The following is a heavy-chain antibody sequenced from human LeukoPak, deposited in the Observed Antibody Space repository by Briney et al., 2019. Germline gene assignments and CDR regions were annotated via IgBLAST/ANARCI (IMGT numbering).Heavy chain of an antibody. J-gene: IGHJ5*02. Sequence: SSETLSLTRAVSGYSISSGYYWGWIRQPPGKGLEWIGSIYHSGSTYYNPSLKSRVTISVDTSKNQFSLKLSSVTAADTAVYYCARAFVVVPAAMYFAPWGQGTLVTVSS. CDR2: IYHSGST. D-gene: IGHD2-2*01. CDR1: GYSISSGYY. CDR3: ARAFVVVPAAMYFAP. V-gene: IGHV4-38-2*01.